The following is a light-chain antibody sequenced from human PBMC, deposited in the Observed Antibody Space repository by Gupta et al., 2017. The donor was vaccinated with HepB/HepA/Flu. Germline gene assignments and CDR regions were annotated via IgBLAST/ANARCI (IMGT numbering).Light chain of an antibody. J-gene: IGLJ2*01. CDR3: SSDTSSYTLV. CDR2: DVN. V-gene: IGLV2-14*03. Sequence: QSALTQPASVSASPGQSLTISCTGTSSDVGAYNYVSWYQHHPGKVPKLIIYDVNNRPSGVSNRFSGSKSGNTASLTISELQAEDEADYYCSSDTSSYTLVFGGGTKLTV. CDR1: SSDVGAYNY.